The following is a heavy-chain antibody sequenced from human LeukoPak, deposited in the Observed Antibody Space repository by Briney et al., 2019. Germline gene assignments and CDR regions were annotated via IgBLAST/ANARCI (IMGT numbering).Heavy chain of an antibody. CDR1: GFTFSRYA. CDR3: AREREDAFDI. Sequence: PGGSLRLSCAASGFTFSRYAMHWGRQAPGEELEYVSAISSNGGSTYYANSVKGRFTISRDKSKNTLYLQMGSLRAEDMAVYYCAREREDAFDIWGQGTMVTVSS. CDR2: ISSNGGST. J-gene: IGHJ3*02. V-gene: IGHV3-64*01.